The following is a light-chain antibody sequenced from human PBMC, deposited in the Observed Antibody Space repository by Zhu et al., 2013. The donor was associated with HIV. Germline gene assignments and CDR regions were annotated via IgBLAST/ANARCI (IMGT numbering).Light chain of an antibody. Sequence: DIVMTQSPDSLAVSLGERATISCKSSQSILYSFNNKNYLAWYQQKPGQPPKLLIYWASSRESGVPDRFGGSGSGTEFTLTISSLQTEDFAVYYCQQYSNWPPYTFGQGTKLEI. CDR3: QQYSNWPPYT. CDR2: WAS. CDR1: QSILYSFNNKNY. V-gene: IGKV4-1*01. J-gene: IGKJ2*01.